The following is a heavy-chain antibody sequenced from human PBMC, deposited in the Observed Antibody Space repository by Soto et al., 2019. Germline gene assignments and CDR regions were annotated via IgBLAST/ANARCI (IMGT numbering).Heavy chain of an antibody. CDR1: GFTFDDYA. CDR2: ISWNSYTI. V-gene: IGHV3-9*01. D-gene: IGHD7-27*01. Sequence: GGSLRLSCAASGFTFDDYAMHWVRQAPGKGLEWVSGISWNSYTIGYADSVKGRFTISRDNAKNSLYLQMNSLRVEDTALYYCATDTGSRYYYYMDVWGKGTTVTVSS. J-gene: IGHJ6*03. CDR3: ATDTGSRYYYYMDV.